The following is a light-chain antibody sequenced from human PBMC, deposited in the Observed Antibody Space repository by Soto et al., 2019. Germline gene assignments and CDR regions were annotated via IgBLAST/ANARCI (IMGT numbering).Light chain of an antibody. V-gene: IGKV3D-20*02. CDR1: QSVSSNF. J-gene: IGKJ4*01. Sequence: EIVLTQSPGTLSLSPGERATLSCRASQSVSSNFLAWYQEKLGQAPRLLIYGASKRATGIPDRFSGSGSGTDFTLTISRLEPEDFAVYYCQERSRWPRATFGGGTRVEIK. CDR2: GAS. CDR3: QERSRWPRAT.